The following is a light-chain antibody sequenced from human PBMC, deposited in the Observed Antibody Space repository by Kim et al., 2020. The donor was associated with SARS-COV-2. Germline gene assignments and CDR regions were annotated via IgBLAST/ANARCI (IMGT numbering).Light chain of an antibody. CDR1: QHINTY. CDR2: DTS. V-gene: IGKV1-8*01. Sequence: ASTGDRVTITCRASQHINTYLAWYQQKPGRAPNLLIYDTSTLQSGVPSRFSGSGSGTDFTLTINYLQSEDFASYYCQQYYTYPLTFGGGTKVDIK. J-gene: IGKJ4*01. CDR3: QQYYTYPLT.